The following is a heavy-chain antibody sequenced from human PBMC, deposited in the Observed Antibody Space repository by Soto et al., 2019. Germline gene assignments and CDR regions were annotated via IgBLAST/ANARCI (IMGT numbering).Heavy chain of an antibody. CDR3: VRDPSISVAGGAC. D-gene: IGHD2-15*01. CDR2: MSGDGSAI. CDR1: GFIFSNYW. J-gene: IGHJ4*02. V-gene: IGHV3-74*01. Sequence: PGGSLRLSCAASGFIFSNYWMHWVRQAPGKGLVWVSRMSGDGSAINYADSVRGRSTISRDNAKNTLYLQMNSLTAEDTAVYYCVRDPSISVAGGACWGQGTLVTVSS.